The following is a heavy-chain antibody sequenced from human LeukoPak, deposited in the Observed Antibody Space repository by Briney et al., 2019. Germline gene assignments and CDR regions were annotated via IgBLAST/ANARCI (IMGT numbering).Heavy chain of an antibody. CDR2: ISPTGGKT. CDR3: EKQLVGPRDLSDY. V-gene: IGHV3-23*01. D-gene: IGHD1-26*01. Sequence: PGGSLRLSCAASGFTFNNYAMSWVRQAPGKGLEWVSAISPTGGKTYYADSVKGRFTMSRDNSKNTLYLQMTSLRAEDTAIYYCEKQLVGPRDLSDYWGQGTLVTVSS. CDR1: GFTFNNYA. J-gene: IGHJ4*02.